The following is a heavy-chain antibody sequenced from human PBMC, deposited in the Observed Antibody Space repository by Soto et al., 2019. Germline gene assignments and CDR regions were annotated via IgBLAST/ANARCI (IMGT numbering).Heavy chain of an antibody. CDR2: ISGSGGST. Sequence: EVQLLESGGGLVQPGGSLRLSCAASGFTFSSYAMSWVRQAPGKGLEWVSAISGSGGSTYYADSVKGRFTISRDNSKNPLYLQMNSLRAEDTAVYYCAKEIRTDYYDSSGYYPLAFDYWGQGTLVTVSS. J-gene: IGHJ4*02. CDR3: AKEIRTDYYDSSGYYPLAFDY. CDR1: GFTFSSYA. V-gene: IGHV3-23*01. D-gene: IGHD3-22*01.